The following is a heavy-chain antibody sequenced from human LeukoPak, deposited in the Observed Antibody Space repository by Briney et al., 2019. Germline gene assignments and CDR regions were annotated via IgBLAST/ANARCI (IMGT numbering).Heavy chain of an antibody. J-gene: IGHJ3*02. D-gene: IGHD3-3*01. CDR3: ARDTDDFQGLDI. CDR1: GFTFSSYG. V-gene: IGHV3-30*02. Sequence: PGGSLRLSCAASGFTFSSYGMHWVRQAPGKGLEWVAFIRYDGSNKYYADSVKGRFTISRDNSKNTLYLQMNRLRAEDTAVYYCARDTDDFQGLDIWGQGTRVTVSS. CDR2: IRYDGSNK.